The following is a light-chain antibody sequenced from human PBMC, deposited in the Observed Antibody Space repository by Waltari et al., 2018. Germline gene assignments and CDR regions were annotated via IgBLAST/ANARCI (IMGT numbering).Light chain of an antibody. J-gene: IGLJ2*01. CDR3: SSRNGRASQVV. V-gene: IGLV3-19*01. Sequence: SSGLTQDPAVSVALGQPIRIPCRGASLRTSCASWYQVKTGQAPVLVMFGKEKRPSGVPDRISGESSETTSSLIITGAQAEDEADYYCSSRNGRASQVVFAGGTKVTVL. CDR1: SLRTSC. CDR2: GKE.